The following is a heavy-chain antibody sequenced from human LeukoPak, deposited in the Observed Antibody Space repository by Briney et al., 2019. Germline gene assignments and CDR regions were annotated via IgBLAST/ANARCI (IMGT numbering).Heavy chain of an antibody. CDR1: GGTFSSYA. CDR2: INPNSGGT. V-gene: IGHV1-2*02. CDR3: AIPPHYGSGSYYNVPFDY. J-gene: IGHJ4*02. D-gene: IGHD3-10*01. Sequence: ASVKVSCKASGGTFSSYAISWVRQAPGQGLEWMGWINPNSGGTNYAQKFQGRVTMTRDTSISTAYMELSRLRSDDTAVYYCAIPPHYGSGSYYNVPFDYWGQGTLVTVSS.